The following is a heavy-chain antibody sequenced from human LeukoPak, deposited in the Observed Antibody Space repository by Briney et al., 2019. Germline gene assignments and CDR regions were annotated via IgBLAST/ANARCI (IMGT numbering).Heavy chain of an antibody. CDR3: ARVEDTAMAYLDY. J-gene: IGHJ4*02. V-gene: IGHV3-64*01. D-gene: IGHD5-18*01. CDR1: GFTFSSYA. CDR2: ISSNGGGT. Sequence: PGGSLRLSCAASGFTFSSYAMHWVRQAPGKGLEYVSAISSNGGGTYYANSVKGRFTISRDNSKNTLYLQMGSLRAEDMAVYYCARVEDTAMAYLDYWGQGTLVTVSS.